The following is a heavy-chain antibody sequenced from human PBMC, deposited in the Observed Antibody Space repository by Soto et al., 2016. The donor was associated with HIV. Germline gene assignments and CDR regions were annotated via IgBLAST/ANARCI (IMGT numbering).Heavy chain of an antibody. D-gene: IGHD3-16*02. V-gene: IGHV3-15*01. CDR3: TTRWIIFGGVIVDY. CDR2: IKGKTDGETT. CDR1: GFIFSNAW. Sequence: EVQLVESGGGLVKPGGSLRLSCAASGFIFSNAWMNWVRQAPGKGLEWVGHIKGKTDGETTDYAAPVKGRFTISRDDSKNTLYLQMNSLKTEDTAIYYCTTRWIIFGGVIVDYWGQGTLVTVSS. J-gene: IGHJ4*02.